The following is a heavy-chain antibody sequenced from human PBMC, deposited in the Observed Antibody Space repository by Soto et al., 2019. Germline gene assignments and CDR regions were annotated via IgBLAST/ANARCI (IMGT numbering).Heavy chain of an antibody. V-gene: IGHV4-59*08. CDR2: IYYSGST. D-gene: IGHD3-16*01. CDR3: AKQYPWGVLGYFGY. J-gene: IGHJ4*02. Sequence: QVQLQESGPGLVKPSETLSLTCSVSGGSISSYYWSWIRQPPGKGLEWIGYIYYSGSTNYNPSLKSRVTISVDTSKNQFPLKLSSVTAADTAVYYWAKQYPWGVLGYFGYWGQGTLVTVSS. CDR1: GGSISSYY.